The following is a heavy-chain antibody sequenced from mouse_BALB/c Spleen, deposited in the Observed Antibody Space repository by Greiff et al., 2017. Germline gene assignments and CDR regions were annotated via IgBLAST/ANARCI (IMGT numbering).Heavy chain of an antibody. CDR2: ISSGVSYT. V-gene: IGHV5-9-4*01. D-gene: IGHD2-2*01. CDR1: GFTFSSYA. J-gene: IGHJ4*01. CDR3: ARDPKDGNDLYAMDY. Sequence: EVKLVESGGGLVKPGGSLKLSCAASGFTFSSYALSWVRQSPVKRLEWVAEISSGVSYTYYPDTVTGRFTISRDNAKNTLYREMSSLRSEDTAMYYCARDPKDGNDLYAMDYWGQGTSVTVSS.